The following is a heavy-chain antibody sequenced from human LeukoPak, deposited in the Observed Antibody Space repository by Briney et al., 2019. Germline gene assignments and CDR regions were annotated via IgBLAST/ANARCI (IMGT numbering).Heavy chain of an antibody. CDR3: ARGVGSWYVSAPPQKYNWFDP. V-gene: IGHV4-34*01. Sequence: PSETLSLICAVYGGSFSGYYWSWIRQPPGKGLEWIGEINHSGSTNYNPSLKSRVTISVDTSKNQFSLKLISVTAADTAVYYCARGVGSWYVSAPPQKYNWFDPWGQGTLVTVSS. CDR2: INHSGST. D-gene: IGHD6-13*01. CDR1: GGSFSGYY. J-gene: IGHJ5*02.